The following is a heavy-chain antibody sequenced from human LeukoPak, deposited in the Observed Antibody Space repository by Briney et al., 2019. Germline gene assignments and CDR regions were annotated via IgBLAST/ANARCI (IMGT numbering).Heavy chain of an antibody. CDR2: ISAYNGNT. CDR3: ARDGEIAVAGAHAFDI. J-gene: IGHJ3*02. V-gene: IGHV1-18*01. CDR1: GYTFTSYG. D-gene: IGHD6-19*01. Sequence: ASVRVSCKASGYTFTSYGISWVRQAPGEGREWMGWISAYNGNTNYAQKLQGRVTMTTDTSTSTAYMELRSLRSDGTAVYYCARDGEIAVAGAHAFDIWGQRTMVTVSS.